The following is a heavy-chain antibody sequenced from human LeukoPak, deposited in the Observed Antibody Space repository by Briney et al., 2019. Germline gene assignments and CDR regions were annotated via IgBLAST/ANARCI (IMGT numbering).Heavy chain of an antibody. CDR3: AKPLDSNGYYFERGVDY. Sequence: PSETLSLTCAVSGYSISSGYYWGWIRQPPGKGLEWVSAISGRGDTFYAESVKGRFTISRDNSKSTLDLQMNSLRAEDTAVYYCAKPLDSNGYYFERGVDYWGQGTLVTVSS. V-gene: IGHV3-23*01. D-gene: IGHD3-22*01. CDR2: ISGRGDT. CDR1: GYSISSGYY. J-gene: IGHJ4*02.